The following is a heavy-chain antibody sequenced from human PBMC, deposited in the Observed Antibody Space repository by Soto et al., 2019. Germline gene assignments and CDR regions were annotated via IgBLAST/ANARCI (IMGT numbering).Heavy chain of an antibody. CDR3: VIDTNGDALHI. V-gene: IGHV1-69*02. D-gene: IGHD2-8*01. Sequence: QVQLVQSGAEVKKPGSSVKVSCKASGGTFSSNTLSWVRQAPGQGLEWMGRIIPFLSVTDYAQKFQGRFTFTADMSTSTAYMEFSSLRSDDTAVYYCVIDTNGDALHIWGQGTMVTVSS. J-gene: IGHJ3*02. CDR1: GGTFSSNT. CDR2: IIPFLSVT.